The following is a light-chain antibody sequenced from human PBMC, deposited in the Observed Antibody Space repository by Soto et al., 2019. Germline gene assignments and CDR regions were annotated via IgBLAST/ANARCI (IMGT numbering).Light chain of an antibody. CDR1: QTLSSSN. Sequence: EIVLTQSPGTLSLSPGERATLSCRASQTLSSSNLAWYQQKPGQGPRLLIYGASSRATGIPDRFSGSGSGTDFSLTISRLEPEDFVVYYCQQYGSSPWTFGQGTKVEIK. V-gene: IGKV3-20*01. J-gene: IGKJ1*01. CDR3: QQYGSSPWT. CDR2: GAS.